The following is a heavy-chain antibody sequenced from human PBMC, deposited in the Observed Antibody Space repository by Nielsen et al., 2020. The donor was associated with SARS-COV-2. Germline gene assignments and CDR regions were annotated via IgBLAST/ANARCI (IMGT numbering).Heavy chain of an antibody. V-gene: IGHV3-49*04. J-gene: IGHJ2*01. CDR1: GFTFSSYA. CDR2: IRSKAYGGTT. CDR3: TRGCYYDSRRYFDL. Sequence: GESLKISCAASGFTFSSYAMSWVRQAPGKGLEWVGFIRSKAYGGTTEYAASVKGRFTISRDDSKSIAYLQMNSLKTEDTAVYYCTRGCYYDSRRYFDLWGRGTLVTVSS. D-gene: IGHD3-22*01.